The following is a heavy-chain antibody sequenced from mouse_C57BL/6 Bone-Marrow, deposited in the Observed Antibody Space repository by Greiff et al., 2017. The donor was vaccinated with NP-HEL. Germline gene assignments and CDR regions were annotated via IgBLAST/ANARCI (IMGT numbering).Heavy chain of an antibody. D-gene: IGHD1-1*01. Sequence: VQLQQSGAELARPGASVKLSCKASGYTFTSYGISWVKQRTGQGLEWIGEIYPRDGSTKYNEKFKGKATLTVDTSSSTAYMELHSLTSEDSAVYFCARSYPYGSIPFAYWGQGTLVTVSA. V-gene: IGHV1-81*01. CDR3: ARSYPYGSIPFAY. CDR2: IYPRDGST. CDR1: GYTFTSYG. J-gene: IGHJ3*01.